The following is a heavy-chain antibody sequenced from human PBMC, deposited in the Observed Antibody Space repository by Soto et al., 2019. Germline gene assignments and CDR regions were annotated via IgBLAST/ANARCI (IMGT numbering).Heavy chain of an antibody. Sequence: ASVKVSCKASGYTFTSYGISWVRQAPGQGLEWMGWTSAYNGNTNYAQKLQGRVTMTTDTSTSTAYMEQRSLRSDDTAVYYCEGDFTFLGVFIPFDYGGQGPLFTVSS. V-gene: IGHV1-18*01. CDR1: GYTFTSYG. CDR3: EGDFTFLGVFIPFDY. J-gene: IGHJ4*02. CDR2: TSAYNGNT. D-gene: IGHD3-3*01.